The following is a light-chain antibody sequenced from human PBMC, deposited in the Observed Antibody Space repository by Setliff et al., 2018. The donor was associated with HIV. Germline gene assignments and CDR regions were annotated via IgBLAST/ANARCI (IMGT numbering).Light chain of an antibody. J-gene: IGLJ3*02. CDR3: SSYTSSSTLWV. V-gene: IGLV2-14*03. Sequence: QSALAQPASVSGSPGQSITISCTGTSSDVGGYNYVSWYQQHPDKAPKLMIYDVSNRPSGVSNRFSGSKSGNTASLAISGLQAEDEADYYCSSYTSSSTLWVFGGGTNVTVL. CDR2: DVS. CDR1: SSDVGGYNY.